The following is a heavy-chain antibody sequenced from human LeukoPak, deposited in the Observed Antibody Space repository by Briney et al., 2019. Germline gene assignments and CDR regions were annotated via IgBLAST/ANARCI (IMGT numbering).Heavy chain of an antibody. J-gene: IGHJ3*02. CDR1: GYTFTSYG. D-gene: IGHD3-22*01. CDR2: ISAYNGNT. CDR3: AREQYYYDSSGSQSDAFDI. Sequence: AASVKVSCKASGYTFTSYGISWVRQAPGQGLEWMGWISAYNGNTNYAQKLQGRVTMTTDTSTSTAYMELRSLRSDDTAVYYCAREQYYYDSSGSQSDAFDIWGQGTMVTVSS. V-gene: IGHV1-18*01.